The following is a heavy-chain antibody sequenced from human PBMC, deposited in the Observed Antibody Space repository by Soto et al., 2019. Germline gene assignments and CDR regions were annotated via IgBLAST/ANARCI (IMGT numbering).Heavy chain of an antibody. V-gene: IGHV4-39*01. CDR1: GGSISSSSYY. CDR3: ARNRGSGTTPEGWFDP. J-gene: IGHJ5*02. Sequence: QLQLQESGPGLVKPSETLSLTCTVSGGSISSSSYYWGWIRQPPGKGLEWIGSIYYSGSTYYNPSLKSRVTISVDTSKNQFSLKLSSVTAADTAVYYCARNRGSGTTPEGWFDPWGQGTLVTVSS. CDR2: IYYSGST. D-gene: IGHD1-7*01.